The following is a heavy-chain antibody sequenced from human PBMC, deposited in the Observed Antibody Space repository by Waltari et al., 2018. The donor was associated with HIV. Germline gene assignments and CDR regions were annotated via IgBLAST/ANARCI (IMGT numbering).Heavy chain of an antibody. Sequence: QVQLVESGGGVVQPGRSLRLSCAASGFTFSSYGMHWVRQAPGKGLEWVAVISYDGSNKYYADSVKGRFTISRDNSKNTLYLQMNSLRAEDTAVYYCAKENDRGIVVAAPDYWGQGTLVTVSS. V-gene: IGHV3-30*18. CDR2: ISYDGSNK. J-gene: IGHJ4*02. CDR3: AKENDRGIVVAAPDY. D-gene: IGHD3-22*01. CDR1: GFTFSSYG.